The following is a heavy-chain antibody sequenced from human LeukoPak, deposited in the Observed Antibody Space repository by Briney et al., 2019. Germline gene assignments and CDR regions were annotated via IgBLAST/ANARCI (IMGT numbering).Heavy chain of an antibody. Sequence: SETLSLTCTVSGGSISSYYWSWIRQPPGKGLEWIGEINHSGSTNYNPSLKSRVTISVDTSKNQFSLKLSSVTAADTAVYYCASGVDGMDVWGQGTTVTVSS. CDR2: INHSGST. CDR3: ASGVDGMDV. V-gene: IGHV4-34*01. D-gene: IGHD2-15*01. J-gene: IGHJ6*02. CDR1: GGSISSYY.